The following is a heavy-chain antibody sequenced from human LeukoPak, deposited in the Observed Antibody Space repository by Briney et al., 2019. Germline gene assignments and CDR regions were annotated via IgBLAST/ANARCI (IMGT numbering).Heavy chain of an antibody. D-gene: IGHD3-3*01. J-gene: IGHJ4*02. CDR3: AREGPTRFLEWPHDY. CDR2: IYYSGST. Sequence: NSSETLSLTCTVSGGSISSYYWSWVRQTPGKGLEWIGYIYYSGSTNYNPSLKSRVTMSVDTSKNQFSLKLSSVTAADTAVYYCAREGPTRFLEWPHDYWGQGTLVTVSS. CDR1: GGSISSYY. V-gene: IGHV4-59*12.